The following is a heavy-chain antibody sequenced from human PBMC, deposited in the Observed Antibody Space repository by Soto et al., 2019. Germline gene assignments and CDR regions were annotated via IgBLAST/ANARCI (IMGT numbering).Heavy chain of an antibody. V-gene: IGHV4-38-2*01. D-gene: IGHD2-15*01. CDR2: IFHGGNT. CDR1: GFFISSGNY. CDR3: ARARWYDAFDV. J-gene: IGHJ3*01. Sequence: PSETLSLTCAVSGFFISSGNYWGWIRKPPGKGLEWIGSIFHGGNTYYNPSLKSRVTISVDMSKNRFSLKLNSVTAADTAVYYCARARWYDAFDVWGQGIVVTVSS.